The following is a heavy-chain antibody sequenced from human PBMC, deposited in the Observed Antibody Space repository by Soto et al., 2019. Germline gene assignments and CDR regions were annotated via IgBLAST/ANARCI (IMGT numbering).Heavy chain of an antibody. CDR2: ISSSSSTI. D-gene: IGHD6-6*01. V-gene: IGHV3-48*02. J-gene: IGHJ6*02. CDR3: ARVGVYDDGSSSVMGYYYYYGMDV. CDR1: GFTFSSYS. Sequence: EVQLVESGGGLVQPGGSLRLSCAASGFTFSSYSMNWVRQAPGKGLEWVSYISSSSSTIYYADSVKGRFTISRDNAKNSLXXQXNXXRDEDTAVYYCARVGVYDDGSSSVMGYYYYYGMDVWGQGTTVTVSS.